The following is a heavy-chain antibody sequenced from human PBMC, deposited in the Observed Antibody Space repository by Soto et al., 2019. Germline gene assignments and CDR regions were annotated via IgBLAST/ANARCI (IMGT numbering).Heavy chain of an antibody. D-gene: IGHD2-15*01. CDR3: ARGRYCLTGRCFPNWFDS. V-gene: IGHV4-30-4*01. CDR2: IYKSATT. J-gene: IGHJ5*01. CDR1: GDSISTVDYF. Sequence: SETLSLTCSVSGDSISTVDYFWAWIRQPPGQALEYIGYIYKSATTYYNPSFEGRVAISLDTSKSHFSLNATSVTAADTAVYFCARGRYCLTGRCFPNWFDSWGQGTLVTVSS.